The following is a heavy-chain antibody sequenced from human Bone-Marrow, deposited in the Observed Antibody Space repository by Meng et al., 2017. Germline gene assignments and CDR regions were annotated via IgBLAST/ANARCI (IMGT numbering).Heavy chain of an antibody. CDR1: GYTFTSYY. D-gene: IGHD6-19*01. Sequence: ASVKVSCKASGYTFTSYYMHWVRRAPGQGLEWMGIINPSGGSTSYAQKFQGRVTMTRDTSTSTVYMELSSLRSEDTAVYYCARDPGSSGWYAFLDYYFDYWGQGTLVTVSS. CDR3: ARDPGSSGWYAFLDYYFDY. CDR2: INPSGGST. J-gene: IGHJ4*02. V-gene: IGHV1-46*01.